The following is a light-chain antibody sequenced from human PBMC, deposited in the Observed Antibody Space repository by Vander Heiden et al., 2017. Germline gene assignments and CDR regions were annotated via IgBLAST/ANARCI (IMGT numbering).Light chain of an antibody. J-gene: IGLJ2*01. CDR3: QAWDSSSHVV. Sequence: SYELTQPPSVSVSPGQTASITCSGAKLGDKYACWYQQKPGQSPVLVIYQDSKRPSGIPERFSGSNSGNTATLTISGTQAMDEADYYCQAWDSSSHVVFSGGTKLTVL. V-gene: IGLV3-1*01. CDR1: KLGDKY. CDR2: QDS.